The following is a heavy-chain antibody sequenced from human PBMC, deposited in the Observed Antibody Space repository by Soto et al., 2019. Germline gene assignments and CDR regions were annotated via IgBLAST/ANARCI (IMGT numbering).Heavy chain of an antibody. V-gene: IGHV4-39*01. CDR3: ARGGISRIYQLPPFDP. CDR1: GGSISGSTYY. D-gene: IGHD2-2*01. J-gene: IGHJ5*02. Sequence: LALTCLVSGGSISGSTYYWGWIRQPPGKGLEWTGSVYSDGSTYYNPSLKSRVTISVDTSMNQFSLRLSSVTAADTALYYCARGGISRIYQLPPFDPWGQGTLVTVSS. CDR2: VYSDGST.